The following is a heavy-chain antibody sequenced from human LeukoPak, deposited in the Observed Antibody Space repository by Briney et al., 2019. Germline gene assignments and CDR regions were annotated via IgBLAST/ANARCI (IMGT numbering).Heavy chain of an antibody. D-gene: IGHD3-22*01. Sequence: GGFLRLSCAASGFTFTAYAMSWVRQAPGKGLEWVSAISGSAYYTSYADSVKGRFTISRDNSKNTLYLQMNSLRAEDTALYYCAKHKVATKVKDYWGQGTLVTVSS. CDR1: GFTFTAYA. CDR2: ISGSAYYT. J-gene: IGHJ4*02. V-gene: IGHV3-23*01. CDR3: AKHKVATKVKDY.